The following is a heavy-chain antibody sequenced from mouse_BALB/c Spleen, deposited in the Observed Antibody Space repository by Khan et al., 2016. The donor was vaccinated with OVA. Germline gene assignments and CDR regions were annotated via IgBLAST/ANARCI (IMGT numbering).Heavy chain of an antibody. CDR3: ATELGRYSAMDY. CDR2: ITNSGST. V-gene: IGHV3-2*02. D-gene: IGHD1-3*01. J-gene: IGHJ4*01. Sequence: EVQLQESGPGLVKPSQSLSLTCTVTGYSITRDYAWNWIRQFPGNKLEWMGYITNSGSTNYNPSLKSRISITRDTSKNQFYLQLNSVTPEDTATYYCATELGRYSAMDYWGQGTSVTVSA. CDR1: GYSITRDYA.